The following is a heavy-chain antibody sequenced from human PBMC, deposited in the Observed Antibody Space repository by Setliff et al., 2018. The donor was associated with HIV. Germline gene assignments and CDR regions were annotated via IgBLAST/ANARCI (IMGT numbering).Heavy chain of an antibody. J-gene: IGHJ3*02. V-gene: IGHV4-38-2*01. D-gene: IGHD2-21*01. CDR3: ARHQSREVVPRDAFDI. CDR1: GSSTNSGYS. Sequence: SETLSLTCDVSGSSTNSGYSWGWVRQPPGKGLEWIGTIYDTGNSFYNPSLKSRLTISLDTSQNQVSLKLISVTAADTAVCYCARHQSREVVPRDAFDIWGQGTMVTVS. CDR2: IYDTGNS.